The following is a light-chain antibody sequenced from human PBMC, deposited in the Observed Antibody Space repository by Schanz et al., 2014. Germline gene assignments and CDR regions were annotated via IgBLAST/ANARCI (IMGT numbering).Light chain of an antibody. CDR1: QGVTSNY. CDR3: QQSYSTPPT. V-gene: IGKV3-20*01. Sequence: DIVMTQSPGTLSLSPGERGTLSCRASQGVTSNYLAWYQQRPGQAPRLVLYAASTRATGIPDRFSGSGSGTVFTLTISRLEPEDFATYYCQQSYSTPPTFGQGTKVEIK. CDR2: AAS. J-gene: IGKJ1*01.